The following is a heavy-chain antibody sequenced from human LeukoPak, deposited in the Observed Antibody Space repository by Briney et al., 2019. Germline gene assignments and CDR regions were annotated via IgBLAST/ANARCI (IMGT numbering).Heavy chain of an antibody. CDR3: ARHSAYSSSWYGNGIRYFDY. CDR1: GGSISSSSYY. D-gene: IGHD6-13*01. J-gene: IGHJ4*02. V-gene: IGHV4-39*01. CDR2: INHSGST. Sequence: SETLSLTCTVSGGSISSSSYYWGWIRQPPGKGPEWIGEINHSGSTNYNPSLKSRVTISVDTSKNQFSLKLSSVTAADTAVYYCARHSAYSSSWYGNGIRYFDYWGQGTLVTVSS.